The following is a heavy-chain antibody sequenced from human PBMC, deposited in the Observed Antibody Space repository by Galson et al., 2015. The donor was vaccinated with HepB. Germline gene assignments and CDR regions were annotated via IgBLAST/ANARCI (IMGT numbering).Heavy chain of an antibody. CDR3: ARLRADYSNYGWFDP. V-gene: IGHV5-10-1*01. Sequence: QSGAEVKKPGESLRISCKGSGYSFTSYWISWVRQMPGKGLEWMGRIDPSDSYTNYSPSFQGHVTISADKSISTAYLQWSSLKASDTAMYYCARLRADYSNYGWFDPWGQGTLVTVSS. J-gene: IGHJ5*02. CDR2: IDPSDSYT. D-gene: IGHD4-11*01. CDR1: GYSFTSYW.